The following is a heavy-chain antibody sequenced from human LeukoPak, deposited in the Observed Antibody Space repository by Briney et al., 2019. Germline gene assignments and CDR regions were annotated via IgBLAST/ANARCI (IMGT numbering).Heavy chain of an antibody. CDR1: GFTFGSYD. Sequence: PGGSLRLSCAASGFTFGSYDMHWVRQPTGKGLEWVSAIGTAGDTYYSHSVKGRFTISRENAKNSLYLHMNSLSAGDTAVYFCARGHMLTGYYNFAWFDPWGQGTLVTVSS. V-gene: IGHV3-13*01. D-gene: IGHD3-9*01. CDR2: IGTAGDT. CDR3: ARGHMLTGYYNFAWFDP. J-gene: IGHJ5*02.